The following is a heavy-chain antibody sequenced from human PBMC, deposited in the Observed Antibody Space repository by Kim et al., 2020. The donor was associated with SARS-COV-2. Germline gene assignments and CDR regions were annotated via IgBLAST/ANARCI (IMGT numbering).Heavy chain of an antibody. V-gene: IGHV5-51*01. D-gene: IGHD2-15*01. CDR2: IYPGDSDT. J-gene: IGHJ4*02. CDR3: ARWPGGNRGFDS. Sequence: RGKGLECMGIIYPGDSDTRYSPSFQGQVTISADKSINTAYLQWSSLKASDIAMYYCARWPGGNRGFDSWGQGTLVTVSS.